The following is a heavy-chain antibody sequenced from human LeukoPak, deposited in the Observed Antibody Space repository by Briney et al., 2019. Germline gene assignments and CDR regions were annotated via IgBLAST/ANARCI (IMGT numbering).Heavy chain of an antibody. J-gene: IGHJ3*01. CDR3: ARAQHGGSWYRNTDV. V-gene: IGHV4-39*01. D-gene: IGHD6-13*01. CDR1: GGSINSAAYY. CDR2: VFYSGTT. Sequence: SETLSLTCSVSGGSINSAAYYWGWIRQSPEEGLQWIGSVFYSGTTEYNPSLLGRVTIAVEASQKQFSLRLLSVTATDTGVYYCARAQHGGSWYRNTDVWGQGTSVTVSS.